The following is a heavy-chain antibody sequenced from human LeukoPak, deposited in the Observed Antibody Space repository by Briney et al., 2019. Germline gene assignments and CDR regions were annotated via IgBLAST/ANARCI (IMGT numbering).Heavy chain of an antibody. D-gene: IGHD3-10*01. Sequence: GGSLRLSCAASGFTFSSYTMSWVRQAPGKGLEWVSAISGSGGSTYYADSVKGRFTISRDNSKNTLYLQMNSLRVEDTAVYYCAKDTIRKFYYGSGSYYYNWFDPWGQGTLVTVSS. J-gene: IGHJ5*02. CDR2: ISGSGGST. V-gene: IGHV3-23*01. CDR1: GFTFSSYT. CDR3: AKDTIRKFYYGSGSYYYNWFDP.